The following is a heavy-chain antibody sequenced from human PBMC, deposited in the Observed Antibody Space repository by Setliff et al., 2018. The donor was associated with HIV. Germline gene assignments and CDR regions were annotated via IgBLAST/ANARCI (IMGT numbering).Heavy chain of an antibody. CDR2: MNPNSGNT. CDR1: GYTLTELS. Sequence: ASVKVSCKVSGYTLTELSMHWVRQATGQGLEWMGRMNPNSGNTEYAQQFQGRVTMTRNTSISTAYMELSSLRFEDTAIYYCARGHSGNDYWGQGTLVTVSS. J-gene: IGHJ4*02. CDR3: ARGHSGNDY. V-gene: IGHV1-8*01. D-gene: IGHD1-1*01.